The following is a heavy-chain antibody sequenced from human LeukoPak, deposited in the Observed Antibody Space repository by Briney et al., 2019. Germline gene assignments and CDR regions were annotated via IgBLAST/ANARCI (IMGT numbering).Heavy chain of an antibody. J-gene: IGHJ6*03. CDR1: GGTFISYA. Sequence: SVKVSCKASGGTFISYAISWVRQAPGQGLEWMGGIIPIFGTANYAQKFQGRVTITADESTSTAYMELSSLRSEDTAVYYCARDVRYCSSTSCHWDYYYMDVWGKGTTVTVSS. CDR2: IIPIFGTA. V-gene: IGHV1-69*01. D-gene: IGHD2-2*01. CDR3: ARDVRYCSSTSCHWDYYYMDV.